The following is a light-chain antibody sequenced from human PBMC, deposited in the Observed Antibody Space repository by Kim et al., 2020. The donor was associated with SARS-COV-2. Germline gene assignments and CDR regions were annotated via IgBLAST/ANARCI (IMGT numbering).Light chain of an antibody. V-gene: IGKV1-8*01. CDR3: QQYYSYPPT. Sequence: STGDRVTINCRASQGISRYLAWYQQKPGKAPKLLIYAAYTLQSGVPSRFSCSGSGTDFTLTISCLQSEDFATYYCQQYYSYPPTFGQGTKVDIK. CDR2: AAY. J-gene: IGKJ1*01. CDR1: QGISRY.